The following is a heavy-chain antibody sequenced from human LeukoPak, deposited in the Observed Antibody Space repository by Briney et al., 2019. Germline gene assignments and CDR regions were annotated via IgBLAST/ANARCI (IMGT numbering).Heavy chain of an antibody. Sequence: GGSLRLSCAASGFTFSSYAMHWVRQAPGKGLEWVAFISYEGSNKYYADSVKGRFTISRDNSKNTLYLQMNSLRAEDTAVYYCAKASTTGTTVTTPGYWGQGTLVTVSS. CDR3: AKASTTGTTVTTPGY. CDR1: GFTFSSYA. D-gene: IGHD4-17*01. V-gene: IGHV3-30-3*01. J-gene: IGHJ4*02. CDR2: ISYEGSNK.